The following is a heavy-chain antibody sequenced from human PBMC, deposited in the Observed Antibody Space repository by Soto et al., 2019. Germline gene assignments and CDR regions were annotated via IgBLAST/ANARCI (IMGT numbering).Heavy chain of an antibody. V-gene: IGHV3-30-3*01. Sequence: QVQLVESGGGVVQPGRSLRLSCAASGFTFSSYAMHWVRQAPGKGLEWVAVISYDGSNKYYADSVKGRFTISRDNSKNTLYLQMNSWRTEATALFYCARGSRGGELHDLYWYFYLWGRGTLVTVSS. CDR1: GFTFSSYA. CDR3: ARGSRGGELHDLYWYFYL. J-gene: IGHJ2*01. CDR2: ISYDGSNK. D-gene: IGHD1-7*01.